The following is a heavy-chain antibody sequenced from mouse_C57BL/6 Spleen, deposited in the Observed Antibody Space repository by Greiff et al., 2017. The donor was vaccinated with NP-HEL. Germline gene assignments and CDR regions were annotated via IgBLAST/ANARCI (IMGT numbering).Heavy chain of an antibody. V-gene: IGHV1-80*01. CDR2: IYPGDGDT. Sequence: VQLQQSGAELVKPGASVKISCKASGYAFSSYWMNWVKQRPGKGLEWIGQIYPGDGDTNYNGKFKGKATLTADKSSSTAYMQLSSLTSEDSAVYFCARIYYSNYGRYFDYWGQGTTLTVSS. J-gene: IGHJ2*01. CDR3: ARIYYSNYGRYFDY. D-gene: IGHD2-5*01. CDR1: GYAFSSYW.